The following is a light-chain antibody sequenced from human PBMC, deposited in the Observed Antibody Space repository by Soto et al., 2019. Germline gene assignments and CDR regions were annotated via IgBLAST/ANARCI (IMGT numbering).Light chain of an antibody. Sequence: EIVLTQSPGTLSLSPGERATLSCRASQSVSSSYLAWYQQKPGQAPRVLIYGASNRATGISDRFRGSGSGTDFTLTISRLEPEDFAVYYCQQYATSRTFGQGTTVEIK. CDR1: QSVSSSY. J-gene: IGKJ1*01. V-gene: IGKV3-20*01. CDR2: GAS. CDR3: QQYATSRT.